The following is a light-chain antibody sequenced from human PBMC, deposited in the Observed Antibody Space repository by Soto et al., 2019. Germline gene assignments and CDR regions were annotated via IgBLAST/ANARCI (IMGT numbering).Light chain of an antibody. CDR1: QSVSSY. Sequence: EIVLTQSPATLSLSPGESATLSCRASQSVSSYLAWYQQKPGQAPRLLIYDASNRATGIPARFSGSGSGTDFTLTISSIEPEDFSVYYCQQRSNWPPWTFGQGTKVEIK. CDR2: DAS. J-gene: IGKJ1*01. CDR3: QQRSNWPPWT. V-gene: IGKV3-11*01.